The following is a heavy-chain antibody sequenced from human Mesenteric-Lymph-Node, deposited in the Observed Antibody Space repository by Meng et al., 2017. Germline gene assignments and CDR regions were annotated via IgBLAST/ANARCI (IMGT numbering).Heavy chain of an antibody. CDR1: GGTFSSYA. CDR2: IIPIFGTA. Sequence: SVKVSCKASGGTFSSYAISWVRQAPGQGLEWMGGIIPIFGTANYAQKFQGRVTITADKSTSTAYMELSSLRSEDTAVYYCAKGSRIVGATDLDYWGQGTLVTVSS. J-gene: IGHJ4*02. V-gene: IGHV1-69*06. CDR3: AKGSRIVGATDLDY. D-gene: IGHD1-26*01.